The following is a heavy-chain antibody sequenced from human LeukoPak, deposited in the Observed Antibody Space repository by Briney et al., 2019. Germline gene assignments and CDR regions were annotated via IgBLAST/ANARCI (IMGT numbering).Heavy chain of an antibody. CDR3: ARNPLYGSGLDY. CDR1: GGTFSSYA. Sequence: ASVKVSCKASGGTFSSYAISWVRQAPGQGLEWMGGIIPIFGTANYAQKFQGRVTITADESTSTAYMELSSLRSEDTAVYYCARNPLYGSGLDYWGQGTLVTVSS. CDR2: IIPIFGTA. V-gene: IGHV1-69*13. D-gene: IGHD3-10*01. J-gene: IGHJ4*02.